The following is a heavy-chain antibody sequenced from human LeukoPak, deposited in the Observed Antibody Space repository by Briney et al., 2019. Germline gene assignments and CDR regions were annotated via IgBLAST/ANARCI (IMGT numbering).Heavy chain of an antibody. D-gene: IGHD1-7*01. J-gene: IGHJ5*02. Sequence: SETLSLTCAVYGGSFSGYYWSWIRQPPGQGLEWIGEINHSGSTNYNPSLKSRVTISVDTSKNQFSLKLSSVTAADTAVYYCARSPENSGPWGQGTLVTVSS. V-gene: IGHV4-34*01. CDR3: ARSPENSGP. CDR2: INHSGST. CDR1: GGSFSGYY.